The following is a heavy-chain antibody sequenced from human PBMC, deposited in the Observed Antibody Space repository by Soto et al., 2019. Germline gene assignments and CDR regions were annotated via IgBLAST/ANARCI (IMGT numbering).Heavy chain of an antibody. J-gene: IGHJ6*03. Sequence: PGGSLRLSCAASGFTFSSYSMNWVRQAPGKGLEWVSYISSSSSTIYYADSVKGRFTISRDNAKNSLYLQMNSLRAEDTAVYYCARYPNGYDYIWGRAYYMDVWGKGTTVTVSS. D-gene: IGHD3-16*01. CDR3: ARYPNGYDYIWGRAYYMDV. V-gene: IGHV3-48*01. CDR1: GFTFSSYS. CDR2: ISSSSSTI.